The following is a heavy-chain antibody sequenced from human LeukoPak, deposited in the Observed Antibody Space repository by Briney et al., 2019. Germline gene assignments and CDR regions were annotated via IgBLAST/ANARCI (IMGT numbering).Heavy chain of an antibody. CDR1: GFTVSSKF. CDR2: MNRDRST. J-gene: IGHJ6*02. V-gene: IGHV3-53*01. Sequence: PGGSLGLSCAASGFTVSSKFMTWVRQAPGKRLEWVSVMNRDRSTYYTDSAKGRFTISRDDSKNTVNLQMNSLRVEDTAVYYCVTLGSYYDMDVWGQGTTVTVSS. D-gene: IGHD7-27*01. CDR3: VTLGSYYDMDV.